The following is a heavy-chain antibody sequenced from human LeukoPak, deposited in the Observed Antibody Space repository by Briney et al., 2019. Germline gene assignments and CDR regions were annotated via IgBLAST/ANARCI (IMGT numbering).Heavy chain of an antibody. V-gene: IGHV3-23*01. D-gene: IGHD4-11*01. Sequence: GGSLRLSCAASGFTFSSYAMSWVGQAPGKGLEWVSAISGSGGSTYHADSVKGRFTISRDNSKNTLYLQMNSLRAEDTAVYYCARASVYGNYPAADYWGRGTLVTVSS. J-gene: IGHJ4*02. CDR3: ARASVYGNYPAADY. CDR1: GFTFSSYA. CDR2: ISGSGGST.